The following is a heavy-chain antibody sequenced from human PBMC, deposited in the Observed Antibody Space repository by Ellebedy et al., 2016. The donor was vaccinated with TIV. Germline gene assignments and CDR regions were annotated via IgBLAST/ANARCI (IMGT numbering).Heavy chain of an antibody. J-gene: IGHJ6*02. CDR2: FDPEDGET. V-gene: IGHV1-24*01. CDR1: GYTLTELS. Sequence: ASVKVSXXVSGYTLTELSMHWVRQAPGKGLEWMGGFDPEDGETIYAQKFQGRVTMTEDTSTDTAYMELSSLRSEDTAVYYCAGGLVYCSSPSCVVYYYYGMDVWGQGTTVTVSS. CDR3: AGGLVYCSSPSCVVYYYYGMDV. D-gene: IGHD2-2*01.